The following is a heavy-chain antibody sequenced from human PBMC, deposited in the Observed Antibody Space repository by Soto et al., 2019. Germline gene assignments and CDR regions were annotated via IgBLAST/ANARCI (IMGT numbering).Heavy chain of an antibody. CDR2: INAGNGNI. CDR1: GDTFTSSA. J-gene: IGHJ4*02. D-gene: IGHD6-19*01. Sequence: ASVKVSCKASGDTFTSSAIHWVGQAPGQGLEWMGWINAGNGNIKHSQKFQHRVTITRDTSASTAYMELSSLRLEDTAVYYCARDGAVAGDSNFDYWGQGTPVTVSS. CDR3: ARDGAVAGDSNFDY. V-gene: IGHV1-3*01.